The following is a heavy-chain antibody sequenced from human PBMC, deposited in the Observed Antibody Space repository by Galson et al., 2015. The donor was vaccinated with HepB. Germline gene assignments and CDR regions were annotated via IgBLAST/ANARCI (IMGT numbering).Heavy chain of an antibody. J-gene: IGHJ3*02. D-gene: IGHD3-22*01. CDR1: GYTFTDYY. V-gene: IGHV1-2*06. CDR3: ARQHDSSGYYPDAFDI. Sequence: SVKVSCKASGYTFTDYYIHWVRQAPGQGLEWMGRINPNSGGTNYAQKFQGRVTMTRDTSISTAYIELSRLRSDDTAVYYCARQHDSSGYYPDAFDIWGQGTMVTVSS. CDR2: INPNSGGT.